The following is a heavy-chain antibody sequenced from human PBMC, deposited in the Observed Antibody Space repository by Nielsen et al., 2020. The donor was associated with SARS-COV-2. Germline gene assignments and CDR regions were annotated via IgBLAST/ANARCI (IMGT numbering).Heavy chain of an antibody. Sequence: ASVKVSCKVSGNTLSGVSMHWVRQAPGKGREWMGGFDPEDGGITYAQKFQGRVTMTEDSSTDTAYMELSSLRSEDTAVYYCARHLRGYIDYWGQGTLVAVSS. CDR3: ARHLRGYIDY. CDR1: GNTLSGVS. J-gene: IGHJ4*02. CDR2: FDPEDGGI. V-gene: IGHV1-24*01.